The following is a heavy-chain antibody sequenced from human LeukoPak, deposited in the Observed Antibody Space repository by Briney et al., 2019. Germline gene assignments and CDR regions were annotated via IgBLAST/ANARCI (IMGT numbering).Heavy chain of an antibody. CDR3: ARRQGCSSTSCPPDY. J-gene: IGHJ4*02. CDR2: IYPGDSDI. CDR1: GYSFTTYW. V-gene: IGHV5-51*01. D-gene: IGHD2-2*01. Sequence: GVSLQISSQGSGYSFTTYWIGWVRPMPGKGREWMGFIYPGDSDIRYSPSFQGQVTMSVDKSISTAYLQWTSLKASDTAMYYCARRQGCSSTSCPPDYWGQGTLVTVSS.